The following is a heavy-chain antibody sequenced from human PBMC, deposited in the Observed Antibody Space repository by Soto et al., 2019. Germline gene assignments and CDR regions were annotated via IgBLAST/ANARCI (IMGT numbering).Heavy chain of an antibody. Sequence: SVTLVLGCTVPVGRISISSYSWGWIRQPPGKGLEWIGSIYYSGSTYYNPSLKSRVTISVDTSKNQFSLKLSSVTAADTAVYYCARRAIRGVIIGMDVWGQGTTVTVSS. J-gene: IGHJ6*02. D-gene: IGHD3-10*01. CDR3: ARRAIRGVIIGMDV. CDR1: VGRISISSYS. CDR2: IYYSGST. V-gene: IGHV4-39*01.